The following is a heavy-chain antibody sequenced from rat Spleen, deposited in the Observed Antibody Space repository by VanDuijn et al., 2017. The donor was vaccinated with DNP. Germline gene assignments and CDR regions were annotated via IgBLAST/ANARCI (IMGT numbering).Heavy chain of an antibody. CDR1: GYSITSSYT. D-gene: IGHD1-12*03. CDR3: ARSAVTMMVMEAMDA. V-gene: IGHV3-3*01. CDR2: MNNAGST. J-gene: IGHJ4*01. Sequence: VQLQESGPGLVKPSQSLSLTCSVTGYSITSSYTWNWIRRFPGSRLEWLGYMNNAGSTNYNPSLKSRISITRETSKNQFFLQVNSVTSEDTATYYCARSAVTMMVMEAMDAWGQGTSVTVSS.